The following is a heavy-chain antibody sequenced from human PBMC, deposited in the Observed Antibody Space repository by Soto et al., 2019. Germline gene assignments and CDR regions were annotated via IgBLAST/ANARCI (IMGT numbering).Heavy chain of an antibody. CDR1: GASISSGDYY. Sequence: QVQLQESGPGLVKPSQTLSLTCTVSGASISSGDYYWTWIRQPPGKGLEWIGSIYYSGSTYYNPSLKSRVPISLDTSNNQFSLKLSSVTAADTAVYYCARASYDSSTYYLDYWGQGTLVTVSS. CDR2: IYYSGST. J-gene: IGHJ4*02. D-gene: IGHD3-22*01. V-gene: IGHV4-30-4*01. CDR3: ARASYDSSTYYLDY.